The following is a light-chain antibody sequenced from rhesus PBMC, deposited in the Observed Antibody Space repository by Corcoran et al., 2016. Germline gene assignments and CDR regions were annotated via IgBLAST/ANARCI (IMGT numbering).Light chain of an antibody. Sequence: QAALTQPRSVSGSPGQSVTISCTGTSSDIGGYNYVSWYQQHPGKAPKVMIYEVSKRPSGVSDRFSGSKSANTASLTISGLQAEDEADYHCSSYTGNDVYFFGPGTRLTVL. CDR2: EVS. V-gene: IGLV2-32*02. J-gene: IGLJ1*01. CDR1: SSDIGGYNY. CDR3: SSYTGNDVYF.